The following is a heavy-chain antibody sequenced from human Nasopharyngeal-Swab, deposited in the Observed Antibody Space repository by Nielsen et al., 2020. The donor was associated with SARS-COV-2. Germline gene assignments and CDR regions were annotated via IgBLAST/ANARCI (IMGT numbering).Heavy chain of an antibody. CDR3: AKVYSYFDI. CDR2: ITGSGGGT. D-gene: IGHD2-15*01. J-gene: IGHJ4*02. Sequence: GGYLRLSCAASGFTFSNSAMSWVRQFPGKGLEWVATITGSGGGTYSADSVKGRFTISRDNLKNTLYLQMSSLRADDTAVYYCAKVYSYFDIWGQGTLVTVSS. CDR1: GFTFSNSA. V-gene: IGHV3-23*01.